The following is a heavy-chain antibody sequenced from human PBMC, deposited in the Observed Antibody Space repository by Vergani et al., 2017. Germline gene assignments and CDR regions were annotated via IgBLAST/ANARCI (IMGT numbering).Heavy chain of an antibody. J-gene: IGHJ3*02. CDR3: ARSVEWLILARREAFDI. CDR1: GGSISSGSYY. D-gene: IGHD3-3*01. CDR2: IYTSGST. V-gene: IGHV4-61*02. Sequence: QVQLQESGPGLVKPSETLSLTCTVSGGSISSGSYYWSWIRQPAGKGLEWIGRIYTSGSTHYNPSLKSRVTISVDTSKNHFSLKLSSVTAADTAGYSCARSVEWLILARREAFDIWGQGTMVTVSS.